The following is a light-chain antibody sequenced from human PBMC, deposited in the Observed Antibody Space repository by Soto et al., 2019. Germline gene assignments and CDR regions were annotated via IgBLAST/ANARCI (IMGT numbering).Light chain of an antibody. J-gene: IGKJ3*01. Sequence: DIQMTQSPSTLSASVGDRVTITCRASQIISNCLAWYQQKPGKAPKVLIYQASSLETGVPSRFSGSGSGTEFTLTISSLQPDDFATYYCQQSNSYPFTFGPGTKVNIK. CDR1: QIISNC. V-gene: IGKV1-5*03. CDR2: QAS. CDR3: QQSNSYPFT.